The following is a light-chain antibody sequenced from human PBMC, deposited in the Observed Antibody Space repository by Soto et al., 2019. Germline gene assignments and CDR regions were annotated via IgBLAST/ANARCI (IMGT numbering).Light chain of an antibody. V-gene: IGKV1-27*01. Sequence: DIQMTQSPSSLSASVGDRVTITCRASQGIANYLAWYQQKPGKAPQLLVYAASRLQSGVPSRFSGSGSGTEFTLTISSRQPEDVATCYCQKYTSAPWTCGEGTKVGI. CDR3: QKYTSAPWT. CDR2: AAS. J-gene: IGKJ1*01. CDR1: QGIANY.